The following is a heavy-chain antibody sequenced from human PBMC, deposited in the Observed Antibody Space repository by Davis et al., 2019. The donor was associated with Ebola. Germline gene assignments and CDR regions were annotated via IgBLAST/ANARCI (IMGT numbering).Heavy chain of an antibody. V-gene: IGHV3-30*18. CDR1: GFTFSTYG. CDR2: TSYDGSIK. Sequence: GESLKISCAASGFTFSTYGMHWVRQAPGKGLEWAAVTSYDGSIKYYADSVKGRFTISRDNSKNMLYLQMNSLRAEDTAVYYCAKGDRVDPWGQGTLVIVSS. J-gene: IGHJ5*02. D-gene: IGHD3-16*02. CDR3: AKGDRVDP.